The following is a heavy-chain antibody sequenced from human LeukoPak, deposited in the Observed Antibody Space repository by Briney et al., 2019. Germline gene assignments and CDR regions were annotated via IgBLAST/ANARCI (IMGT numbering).Heavy chain of an antibody. D-gene: IGHD1-26*01. J-gene: IGHJ4*02. CDR1: GGSFSGYY. V-gene: IGHV4-34*01. CDR2: INHSGST. CDR3: ARVQAEVGPGH. Sequence: PSETLSLTCTVYGGSFSGYYWSWIRQPPAKGLEWIGEINHSGSTNYNPSLKSWVTISVDTSKNQFSLKLSSVTAADTAMYYCARVQAEVGPGHWGQGTLVTVSS.